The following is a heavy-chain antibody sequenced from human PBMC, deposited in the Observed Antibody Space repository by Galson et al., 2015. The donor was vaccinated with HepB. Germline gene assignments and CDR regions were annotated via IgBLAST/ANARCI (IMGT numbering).Heavy chain of an antibody. D-gene: IGHD5-18*01. CDR3: TRGPPSGTVMVPAPYYLDN. Sequence: SVKVSCKASGGTFSSYALSWVRQAPGQGLEWMGRIIPHIGTANYAQKFQGRVTITSDASTSTPYMELSSLKSDDTAVYYCTRGPPSGTVMVPAPYYLDNCGQGTLGTVSS. CDR1: GGTFSSYA. J-gene: IGHJ4*02. CDR2: IIPHIGTA. V-gene: IGHV1-69*11.